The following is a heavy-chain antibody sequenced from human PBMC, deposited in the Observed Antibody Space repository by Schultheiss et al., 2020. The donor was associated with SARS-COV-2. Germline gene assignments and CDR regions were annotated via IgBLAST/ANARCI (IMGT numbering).Heavy chain of an antibody. CDR1: GYTFTSYD. CDR2: MNPNSGGT. V-gene: IGHV1-8*01. D-gene: IGHD5-12*01. Sequence: ASVKVSCKASGYTFTSYDINWVRQTTGQGLEWMGWMNPNSGGTNYAQKFQGRVTITADKSTSTAYMELSSLRSEDTAVYYCARAYSGYEVDPSLGWYFDLWGRGTLVTVSS. CDR3: ARAYSGYEVDPSLGWYFDL. J-gene: IGHJ2*01.